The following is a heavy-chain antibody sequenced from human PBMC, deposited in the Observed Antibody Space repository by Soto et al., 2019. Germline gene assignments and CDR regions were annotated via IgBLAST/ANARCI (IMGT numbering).Heavy chain of an antibody. D-gene: IGHD5-18*01. J-gene: IGHJ4*02. CDR3: AREGGYSYGFDY. CDR1: GYTFTSYD. CDR2: MNPNSGNT. V-gene: IGHV1-8*01. Sequence: GASVKVSCKASGYTFTSYDINWVRQATGQGLEWMGWMNPNSGNTGYAQKFQGRVTMSRNTSISTAYMELSSLRSEDTAAYYCAREGGYSYGFDYWGQGTLVTVS.